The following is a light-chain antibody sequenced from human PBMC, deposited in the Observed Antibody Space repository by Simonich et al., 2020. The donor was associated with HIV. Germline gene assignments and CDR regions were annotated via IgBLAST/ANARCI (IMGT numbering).Light chain of an antibody. Sequence: QIVLPQSPSASASLGASVKLNCTPSSGHSTYAIAWHQQLPEKGPRFVMKVNNDGSHNKGDAIPDRFSGSSSGAERYLTSSSLQSEDEADYYCQTWGSGIQVFGGGTKLTVL. V-gene: IGLV4-69*01. J-gene: IGLJ3*02. CDR1: SGHSTYA. CDR3: QTWGSGIQV. CDR2: VNNDGSH.